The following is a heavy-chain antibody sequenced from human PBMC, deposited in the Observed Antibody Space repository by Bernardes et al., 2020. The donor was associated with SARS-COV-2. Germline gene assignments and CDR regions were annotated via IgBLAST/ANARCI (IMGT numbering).Heavy chain of an antibody. V-gene: IGHV3-33*01. J-gene: IGHJ4*02. CDR2: ISHVGNNE. Sequence: SLLLSCATSGFTFRPSGMHWVRQAPGQGLEWAAFISHVGNNEYYADSVKGRFTISRDNSKNMIYLQMNSLRAEDTSVYYCARDGISGIDYWGQGTLVTVSS. CDR3: ARDGISGIDY. CDR1: GFTFRPSG. D-gene: IGHD1-20*01.